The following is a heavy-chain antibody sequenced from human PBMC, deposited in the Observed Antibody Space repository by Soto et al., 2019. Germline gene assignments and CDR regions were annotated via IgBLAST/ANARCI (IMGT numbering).Heavy chain of an antibody. V-gene: IGHV4-30-4*01. CDR3: ARAGTYDFWSGYTPQRFDP. CDR1: GGSISSGGYY. CDR2: IYYSGST. D-gene: IGHD3-3*01. J-gene: IGHJ5*02. Sequence: PSETLSLTCTVSGGSISSGGYYWSWIRQPPGKGLEWIGYIYYSGSTYYNPSLKSRVTISVDTSKNQFSLKLSSVTAADTAVYYCARAGTYDFWSGYTPQRFDPWGQGTLVTVSS.